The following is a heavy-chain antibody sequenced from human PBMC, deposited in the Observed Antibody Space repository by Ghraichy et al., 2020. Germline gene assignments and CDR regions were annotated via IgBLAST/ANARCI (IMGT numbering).Heavy chain of an antibody. J-gene: IGHJ4*02. V-gene: IGHV1-69*13. Sequence: SVKVSCKASGGTFSIYAINWVRQAPGQGLEWMGGIIPVFGTANHAQKFQGRVTITADESTTTVYMELSSLRSEDTAVYYCARGARRSTVVTPFDYWGQGTLVTVSS. CDR2: IIPVFGTA. CDR1: GGTFSIYA. D-gene: IGHD4-23*01. CDR3: ARGARRSTVVTPFDY.